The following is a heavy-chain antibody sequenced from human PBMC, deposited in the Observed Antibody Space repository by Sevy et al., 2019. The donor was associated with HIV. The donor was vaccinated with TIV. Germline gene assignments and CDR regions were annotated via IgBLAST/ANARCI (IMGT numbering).Heavy chain of an antibody. CDR1: GFTFDDYA. D-gene: IGHD1-26*01. CDR2: ISWDGGST. Sequence: GESLKISCAASGFTFDDYAMHWVRQAPGKGLEWVSLISWDGGSTYYADSVKGRFTISRDNSKNSLYLQMNSLRAEDTALYYCAKDERGPGGSSTPDYYGMDVWGQGTTVTVSS. J-gene: IGHJ6*02. CDR3: AKDERGPGGSSTPDYYGMDV. V-gene: IGHV3-43D*03.